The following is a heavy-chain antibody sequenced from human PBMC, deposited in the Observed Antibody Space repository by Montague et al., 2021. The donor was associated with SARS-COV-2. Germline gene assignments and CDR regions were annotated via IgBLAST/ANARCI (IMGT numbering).Heavy chain of an antibody. CDR3: ARESRLKYLEWSGSRYDYYGMDV. CDR1: GGSIGAYY. D-gene: IGHD3-3*01. V-gene: IGHV4-59*01. J-gene: IGHJ6*02. Sequence: SETLSLTCTVPGGSIGAYYWSWIRQPPGKGPEWIAYISSSGTTNYNPSLKSRITVSVDTSRNQLSLKLSSVTAADSAVYYCARESRLKYLEWSGSRYDYYGMDVWGQGTTVTVSS. CDR2: ISSSGTT.